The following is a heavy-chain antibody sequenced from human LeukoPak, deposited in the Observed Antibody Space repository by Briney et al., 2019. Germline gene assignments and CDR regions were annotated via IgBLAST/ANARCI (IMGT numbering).Heavy chain of an antibody. Sequence: GGSLRLSCAASGFTFSDYYMSWIRQAPGKGLEWVSYISSSGSTIYYADSVKGQFTISRDNAKNSLYLQMNSLRAEDTAVYYCAREQLVGWYYYYMDVWGKGTTVTVSS. D-gene: IGHD6-6*01. J-gene: IGHJ6*03. V-gene: IGHV3-11*04. CDR1: GFTFSDYY. CDR3: AREQLVGWYYYYMDV. CDR2: ISSSGSTI.